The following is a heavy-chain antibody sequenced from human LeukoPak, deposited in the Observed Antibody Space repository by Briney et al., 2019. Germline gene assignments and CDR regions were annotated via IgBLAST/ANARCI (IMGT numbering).Heavy chain of an antibody. CDR3: ADLGTPY. CDR2: IKNKTNSYTT. CDR1: GFTFSDHN. J-gene: IGHJ4*02. V-gene: IGHV3-72*01. Sequence: GGSLRLSCAASGFTFSDHNMDWVRQAPGKGLEWVGRIKNKTNSYTTRYAASVQGGFTISRDDLKNSLYLQMNSLKTEDTAVYYCADLGTPYWGQGTLVTVSS.